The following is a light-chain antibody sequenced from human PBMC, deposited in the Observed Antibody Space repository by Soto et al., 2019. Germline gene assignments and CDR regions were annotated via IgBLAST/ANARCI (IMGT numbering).Light chain of an antibody. CDR3: QQYGRSPT. J-gene: IGKJ1*01. Sequence: EFVLTQSPGTLSLSPGERATLSCRASQTVRNNYLAWYQQKPGQAPRLLIYDASSRATGIPDRFSGGGSGTDFTLTISRLEPEDFAVYYCQQYGRSPTFGPGTKVDIK. V-gene: IGKV3-20*01. CDR1: QTVRNNY. CDR2: DAS.